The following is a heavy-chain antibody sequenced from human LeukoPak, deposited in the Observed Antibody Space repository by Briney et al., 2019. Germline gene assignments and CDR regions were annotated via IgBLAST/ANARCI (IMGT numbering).Heavy chain of an antibody. Sequence: SETLSLTCTVSGGSISSYYWSWIRQPPGKGLEWIGYIYYSGTTNYNPSLKSRVTMSVDTSKNQFSLRLNSVTPADTAVYYCARAKGDYWGQGTLVTVSS. V-gene: IGHV4-59*01. CDR1: GGSISSYY. J-gene: IGHJ4*02. CDR3: ARAKGDY. CDR2: IYYSGTT.